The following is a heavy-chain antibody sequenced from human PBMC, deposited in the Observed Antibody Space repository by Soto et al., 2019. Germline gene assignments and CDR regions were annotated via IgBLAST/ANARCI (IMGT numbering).Heavy chain of an antibody. V-gene: IGHV3-33*01. CDR1: GFTFSSYG. J-gene: IGHJ6*02. CDR2: IWYDGSNK. Sequence: PGGSLRLSCAASGFTFSSYGMHWVHQAPGKGLEWVAVIWYDGSNKYYADSVKGRFTISRDNSKNTLYLQMNSLRPEDTAVYYCAREGVDRRNPVNTLYYGMDVWGQXPTVTVSS. D-gene: IGHD4-4*01. CDR3: AREGVDRRNPVNTLYYGMDV.